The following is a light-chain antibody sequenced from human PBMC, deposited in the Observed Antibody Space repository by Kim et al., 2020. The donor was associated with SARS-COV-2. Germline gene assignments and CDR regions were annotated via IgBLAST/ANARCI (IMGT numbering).Light chain of an antibody. Sequence: LSPEKRATLSRRASQSVSSSYLAWYHQKPGQAPRLLIFGASSRATCIPDRFSGSRSGTDFTLTISRLEPEDFAVYYCQQYGSSAYTFVQGTKLEI. J-gene: IGKJ2*01. CDR3: QQYGSSAYT. CDR2: GAS. V-gene: IGKV3-20*01. CDR1: QSVSSSY.